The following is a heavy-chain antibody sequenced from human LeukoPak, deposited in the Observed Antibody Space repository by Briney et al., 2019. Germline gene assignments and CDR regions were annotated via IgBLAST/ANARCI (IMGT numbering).Heavy chain of an antibody. CDR3: ARARTVYYFDY. CDR1: GGSISSYY. CDR2: IYYSGST. J-gene: IGHJ4*02. V-gene: IGHV4-59*01. Sequence: SETLSLTCTVSGGSISSYYWSWIRQPPGKGLEWIGYIYYSGSTNYNPSLKSRVTISVDTSKNQFSLKLSPVTAADTAVYYCARARTVYYFDYWGQGTLVTVSS.